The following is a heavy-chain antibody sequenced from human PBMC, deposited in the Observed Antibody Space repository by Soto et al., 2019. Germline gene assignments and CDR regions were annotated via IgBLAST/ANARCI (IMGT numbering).Heavy chain of an antibody. CDR3: ARDGNWRLDY. Sequence: SQTLSLTCVISGDSVSSNSAAWNWIRQSPSRGLEWLGRTYYRSRWYNAYADSVRSRITVNADTSKNQFSLHLNSVTAEDTAVYYCARDGNWRLDYWGQGALVTVSS. J-gene: IGHJ4*02. CDR1: GDSVSSNSAA. V-gene: IGHV6-1*01. D-gene: IGHD1-1*01. CDR2: TYYRSRWYN.